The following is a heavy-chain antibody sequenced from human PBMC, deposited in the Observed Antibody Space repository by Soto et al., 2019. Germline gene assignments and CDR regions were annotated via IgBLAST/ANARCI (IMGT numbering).Heavy chain of an antibody. CDR3: ARGDGYTYYFDY. CDR2: IYYSGST. Sequence: SETLSLTCTVSGGSISNSYLSWIRQSPGKGLEWIGYIYYSGSTYYNPSLKSRVTISVDTSKDQFSLKLSSVTAADTAVYYCARGDGYTYYFDYWGQGTLVTVSS. J-gene: IGHJ4*02. V-gene: IGHV4-59*01. CDR1: GGSISNSY. D-gene: IGHD5-12*01.